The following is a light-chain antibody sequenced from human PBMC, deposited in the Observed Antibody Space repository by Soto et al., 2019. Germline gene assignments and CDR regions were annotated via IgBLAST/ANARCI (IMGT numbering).Light chain of an antibody. CDR2: SNN. Sequence: QSALTQPPSASGTPGQSVTISCSGSSSNIGSNYVYWYQQLPGTAPKLLIYSNNQRPSGVPDRFSGSKSGTSASLAISGLRSEDEADYYCAAWDDSLSGPVFGTGTKVTVL. CDR3: AAWDDSLSGPV. V-gene: IGLV1-47*02. CDR1: SSNIGSNY. J-gene: IGLJ1*01.